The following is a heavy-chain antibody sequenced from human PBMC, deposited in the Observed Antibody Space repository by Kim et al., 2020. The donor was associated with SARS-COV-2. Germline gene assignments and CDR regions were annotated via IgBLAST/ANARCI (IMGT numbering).Heavy chain of an antibody. Sequence: PAFQGRVTISTDKAISTAYLQWSSLKASDTAMYYCARYGSHYDHHGWFDPWGQGTLVTVSS. D-gene: IGHD3-22*01. J-gene: IGHJ5*02. CDR3: ARYGSHYDHHGWFDP. V-gene: IGHV5-10-1*01.